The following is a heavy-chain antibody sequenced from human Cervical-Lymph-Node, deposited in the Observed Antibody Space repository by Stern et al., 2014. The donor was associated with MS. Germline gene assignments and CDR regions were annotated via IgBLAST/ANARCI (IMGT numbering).Heavy chain of an antibody. J-gene: IGHJ5*02. CDR3: ARGSDT. Sequence: VQLVESGGGLVQPGGSLRLSCAASGFTFSSYWMNWVRQAPGKGLGWVANIKEDGSETYYVDSVQGRFTISRDNAKNSLYLQMNSLRAEDTAVYYCARGSDTWGQGTLVTVSS. D-gene: IGHD2-15*01. V-gene: IGHV3-7*04. CDR1: GFTFSSYW. CDR2: IKEDGSET.